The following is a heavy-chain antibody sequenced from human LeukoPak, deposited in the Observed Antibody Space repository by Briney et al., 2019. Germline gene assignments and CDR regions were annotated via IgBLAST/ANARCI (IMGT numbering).Heavy chain of an antibody. V-gene: IGHV3-30-3*01. CDR2: ISYDGSNK. D-gene: IGHD3-22*01. Sequence: GGSLRLSCAASGFTFSSYAMHWVRQAPGKGLEWVPVISYDGSNKYYADSVKGRFTISRDNSKNTLYLQMNSLRAEDTAVYYCARVTYYYDSSGYYDYWGQGTLVTVSS. CDR1: GFTFSSYA. CDR3: ARVTYYYDSSGYYDY. J-gene: IGHJ4*02.